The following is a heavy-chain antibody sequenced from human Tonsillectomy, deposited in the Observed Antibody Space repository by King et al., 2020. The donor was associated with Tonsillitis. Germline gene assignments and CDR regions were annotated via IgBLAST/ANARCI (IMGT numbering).Heavy chain of an antibody. Sequence: QLVQSGAEVKKPGASVKVSCESSGNTFTSYYIHWVRQAPGQGLEWMGIINPTDGSTYYTQKFQGRVTMTRDTSTNTVYMELSSLASEDTAVYYCPLEWLDSYSADYWGQGTLVTVSS. CDR3: PLEWLDSYSADY. CDR1: GNTFTSYY. J-gene: IGHJ4*02. CDR2: INPTDGST. V-gene: IGHV1-46*03. D-gene: IGHD6-19*01.